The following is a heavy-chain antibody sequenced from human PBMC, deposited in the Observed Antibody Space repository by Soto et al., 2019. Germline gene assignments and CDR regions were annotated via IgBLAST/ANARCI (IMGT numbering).Heavy chain of an antibody. CDR3: ARDDGSSSGEGFYGMDV. D-gene: IGHD6-6*01. J-gene: IGHJ6*02. V-gene: IGHV3-30-3*01. CDR1: GFTFSSYA. Sequence: GGSLRLSCAASGFTFSSYAMHWVRQAPGKGLEWVAVISYDGSNKYYADSVKGRFTISRDNSKNTLYLQMNSLRAEDTAVYYCARDDGSSSGEGFYGMDVWGQGTTVTVSS. CDR2: ISYDGSNK.